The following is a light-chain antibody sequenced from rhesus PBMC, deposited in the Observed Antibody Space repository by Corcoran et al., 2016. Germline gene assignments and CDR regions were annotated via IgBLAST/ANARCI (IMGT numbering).Light chain of an antibody. Sequence: EIVMTQSPATLALSPGERATLSCRASQSVSSHLAWYQHQPGQAPRLLIYGASSRATGIPDRFSGRGYGTEFTLTSSSLEPGDVGIYFCLQSSDWPQLTFGGGTEVEIK. CDR2: GAS. CDR3: LQSSDWPQLT. V-gene: IGKV3-24*04. J-gene: IGKJ4*01. CDR1: QSVSSH.